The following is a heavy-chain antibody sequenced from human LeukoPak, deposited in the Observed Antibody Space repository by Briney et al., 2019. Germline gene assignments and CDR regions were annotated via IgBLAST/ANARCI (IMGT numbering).Heavy chain of an antibody. CDR2: ISWNSGSI. CDR3: AKDTYSSSLMGFDY. CDR1: GFTFDDYA. V-gene: IGHV3-9*01. Sequence: GGSLRLSCAASGFTFDDYAMHWVRQAPGKGLEWVSGISWNSGSIGYADSVKGRFTISRDNAKNSLYLQMNSLRAEDTALYYCAKDTYSSSLMGFDYWGQGTLVTASS. D-gene: IGHD6-6*01. J-gene: IGHJ4*02.